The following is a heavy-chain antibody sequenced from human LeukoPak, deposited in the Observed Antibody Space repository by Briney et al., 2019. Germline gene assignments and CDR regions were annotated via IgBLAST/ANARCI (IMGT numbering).Heavy chain of an antibody. D-gene: IGHD6-19*01. CDR3: ARDASALY. Sequence: GGSLRLSCAASGFTFNTHWMTWVRQAPGKGLEWVATIQPDGSEKYYSDSVKGRFTISRDNSRDSVYLQMNSLRDDDTSIYYCARDASALYWGRGTLVTVSS. J-gene: IGHJ4*02. CDR1: GFTFNTHW. CDR2: IQPDGSEK. V-gene: IGHV3-7*01.